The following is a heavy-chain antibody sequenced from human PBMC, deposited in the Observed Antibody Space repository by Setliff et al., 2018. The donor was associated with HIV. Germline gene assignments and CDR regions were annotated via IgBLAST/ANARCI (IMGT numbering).Heavy chain of an antibody. CDR2: IKQDGSEK. CDR1: GFTFSGDW. J-gene: IGHJ6*03. D-gene: IGHD3-10*01. Sequence: GGSLRLSCVASGFTFSGDWMNWVRQAPGKGLEWVANIKQDGSEKYYVDSVKGRFTISRDSSKNSLYLQMNSLRTEDTALYYCAREGGSERMPFFYYYMDVWGKGTTVTVSS. CDR3: AREGGSERMPFFYYYMDV. V-gene: IGHV3-7*03.